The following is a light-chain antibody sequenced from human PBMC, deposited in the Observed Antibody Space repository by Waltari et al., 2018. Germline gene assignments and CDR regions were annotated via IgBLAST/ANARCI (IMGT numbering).Light chain of an antibody. J-gene: IGKJ5*01. CDR3: QQSYATPFT. CDR1: LSISSY. CDR2: ASS. Sequence: DILMTQSPSSLSASVGDRVTITCRARLSISSYLNWYQQKPGKAPKLLIYASSNLQSGVPSRFSASGFGTDFTLTISSLQPEDFATYYCQQSYATPFTFGQGTRLEIK. V-gene: IGKV1-39*01.